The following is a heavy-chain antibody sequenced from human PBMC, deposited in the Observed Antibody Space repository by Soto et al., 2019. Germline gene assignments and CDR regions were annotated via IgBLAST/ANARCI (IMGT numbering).Heavy chain of an antibody. D-gene: IGHD5-18*01. V-gene: IGHV1-69*13. CDR3: AGVVSAMVRYGLSPIDY. J-gene: IGHJ4*02. Sequence: SVKVSCKASGGTFSSYAISWVRQAPGQGLEWMGGIIPIFGTANYAQKFQGRVTITADESTSTAYMELSSLRSEDTAVYYCAGVVSAMVRYGLSPIDYWGQGTLVTVSS. CDR2: IIPIFGTA. CDR1: GGTFSSYA.